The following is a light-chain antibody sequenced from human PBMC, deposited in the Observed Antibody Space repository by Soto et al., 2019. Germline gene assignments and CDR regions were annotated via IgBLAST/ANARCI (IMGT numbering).Light chain of an antibody. CDR3: QQYYSYSQT. J-gene: IGKJ1*01. Sequence: DIQMTQSPSTLSASVGDRVTITCRASQSIRSWLAWYQQKPGRAPKLLLYDASSLKSGVPSRFSGSGSDTEFTLTISSLQPDDLATYYCQQYYSYSQTFGQGTKVDI. CDR2: DAS. CDR1: QSIRSW. V-gene: IGKV1-5*01.